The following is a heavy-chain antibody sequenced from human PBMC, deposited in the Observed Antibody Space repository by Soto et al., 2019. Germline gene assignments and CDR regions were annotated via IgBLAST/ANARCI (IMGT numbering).Heavy chain of an antibody. V-gene: IGHV4-34*01. J-gene: IGHJ5*02. CDR2: INHSGST. CDR3: ARARYSSSLNWFDP. D-gene: IGHD6-13*01. CDR1: GGSFSGYY. Sequence: SETLSLTCAVYGGSFSGYYWSWIRQPPGKGLEWIGEINHSGSTNYNPSLKSRVTISVDTSKNQFSLKLSSVTAADTAVYYCARARYSSSLNWFDPWGQGTLVTVSS.